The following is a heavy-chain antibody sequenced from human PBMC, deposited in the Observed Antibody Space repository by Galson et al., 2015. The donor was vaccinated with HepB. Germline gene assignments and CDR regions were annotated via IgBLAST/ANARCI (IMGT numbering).Heavy chain of an antibody. J-gene: IGHJ4*02. CDR2: ISDSGGST. CDR3: AKDNYGSGPYFFDY. Sequence: SLRLSCAASGFSFSSYAMSWVRQAPGKGLEWVSGISDSGGSTYYADSVKGRFTISRDNSKKTLYLQMNSLRAEDTALYYCAKDNYGSGPYFFDYWGQGTLVTVSS. CDR1: GFSFSSYA. D-gene: IGHD3-10*01. V-gene: IGHV3-23*01.